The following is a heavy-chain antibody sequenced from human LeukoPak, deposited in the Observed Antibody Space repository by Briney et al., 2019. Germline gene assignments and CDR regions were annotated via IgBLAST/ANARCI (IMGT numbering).Heavy chain of an antibody. D-gene: IGHD1-26*01. CDR3: ARDRTYSGSYPYFDY. Sequence: GGSLRLSCAASGFTFSSNYMSWVRQAPGKGLEWVAVISYDGSNKYYADSVKGRFTISRDNSKNTLYLQMNSLRAEDTAVYYCARDRTYSGSYPYFDYWGQGTLVTVSS. CDR2: ISYDGSNK. V-gene: IGHV3-30-3*01. J-gene: IGHJ4*02. CDR1: GFTFSSNY.